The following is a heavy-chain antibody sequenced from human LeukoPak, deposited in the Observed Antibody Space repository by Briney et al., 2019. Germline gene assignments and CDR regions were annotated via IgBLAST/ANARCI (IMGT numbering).Heavy chain of an antibody. V-gene: IGHV3-74*01. D-gene: IGHD5-18*01. J-gene: IGHJ4*02. CDR2: IHSDGSST. Sequence: GGSLRLSCAASGFTFTSYWMHWVRQAPGEGLVWVSRIHSDGSSTTYADSVKGRFTISRDNAKNTLYLQMNSLRAEDTAVYYCARAPRGVQLSPPHYWGQGTLVTVSS. CDR1: GFTFTSYW. CDR3: ARAPRGVQLSPPHY.